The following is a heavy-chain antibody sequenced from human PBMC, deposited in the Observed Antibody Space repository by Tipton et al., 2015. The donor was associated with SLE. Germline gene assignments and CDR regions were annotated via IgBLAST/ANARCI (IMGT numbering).Heavy chain of an antibody. J-gene: IGHJ4*02. V-gene: IGHV4-39*01. CDR3: VRHLGFGELFSYFFDY. Sequence: TLSLTCSVSGDPITTTGYYWGWIRQPPGKGLEWIGSIYNSGKAYYTPSLTSRLTMSVDTSKNQFSLKVNSVTAADTAVYYCVRHLGFGELFSYFFDYWGQGTLVTVSS. CDR2: IYNSGKA. D-gene: IGHD3-10*01. CDR1: GDPITTTGYY.